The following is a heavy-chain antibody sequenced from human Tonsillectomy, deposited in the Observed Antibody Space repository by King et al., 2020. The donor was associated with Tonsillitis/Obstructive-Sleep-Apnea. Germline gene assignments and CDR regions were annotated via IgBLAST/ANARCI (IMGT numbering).Heavy chain of an antibody. Sequence: VQLVESGGGLVQPGGSLRLSCAASGFTFSSSWMSWVRQAPGKGLEWVANIKQDGSEKYYVDSVKGRFTISRDNAKNSLFLQMNSLRAEDTAVYYCVRDSGAFDIWGQGKMVTVSS. CDR2: IKQDGSEK. J-gene: IGHJ3*02. CDR1: GFTFSSSW. V-gene: IGHV3-7*01. D-gene: IGHD3-10*01. CDR3: VRDSGAFDI.